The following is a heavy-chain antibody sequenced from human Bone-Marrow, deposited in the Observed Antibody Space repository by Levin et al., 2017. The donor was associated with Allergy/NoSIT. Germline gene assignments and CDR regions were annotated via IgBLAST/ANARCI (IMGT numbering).Heavy chain of an antibody. V-gene: IGHV3-33*01. Sequence: GESLKISCAASGFNFSSYAMHWVRQAPGKGLEWVGVIWYDGTYKFYSDSVKGRFTISRDNSKNTVYLQMNSLRAEDTAMYFCARDRIVGGTGPPHYWGQGTLVTVSS. D-gene: IGHD1-26*01. CDR2: IWYDGTYK. CDR1: GFNFSSYA. J-gene: IGHJ4*02. CDR3: ARDRIVGGTGPPHY.